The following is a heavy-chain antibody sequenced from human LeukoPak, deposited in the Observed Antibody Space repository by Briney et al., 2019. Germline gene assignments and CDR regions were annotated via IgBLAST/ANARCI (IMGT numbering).Heavy chain of an antibody. CDR1: GGSISSSNYY. V-gene: IGHV4-39*07. CDR2: INHSGST. Sequence: PSETLSLTCTVSGGSISSSNYYWGWIRQPPGKGLEWIGEINHSGSTNYNPSLKSRVTISVDTPKNQFSLKLSSVTAADTAVYYCARERIQLWNNWFDPWGQGTLVTVSS. J-gene: IGHJ5*02. D-gene: IGHD5-18*01. CDR3: ARERIQLWNNWFDP.